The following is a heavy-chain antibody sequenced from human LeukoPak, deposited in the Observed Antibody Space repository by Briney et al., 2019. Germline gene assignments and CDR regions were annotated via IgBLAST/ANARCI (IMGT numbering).Heavy chain of an antibody. J-gene: IGHJ4*02. D-gene: IGHD4-23*01. V-gene: IGHV3-48*03. CDR3: STSRGAYSDFDY. Sequence: GGSLRLSCAASGFSVSSNDVNWVRQAPGKGLEWVSYISYSGSTRYYADSVKGRFTISRDNAKNSVYLQMNSLRAEDTAVYYCSTSRGAYSDFDYWGQGTLVTVSS. CDR1: GFSVSSND. CDR2: ISYSGSTR.